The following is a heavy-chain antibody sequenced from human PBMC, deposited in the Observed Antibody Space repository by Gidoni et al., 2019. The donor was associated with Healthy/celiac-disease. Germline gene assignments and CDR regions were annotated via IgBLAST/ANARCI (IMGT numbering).Heavy chain of an antibody. CDR1: GFTFSSYG. Sequence: QVQLVESGGGVVQPGRSLRLSCAASGFTFSSYGMPWVRQAPGKGLEWVAVIWYDGSNKYYADSVKGRFTISRDNSKNTLYLQMNSLRAEDTAVYYCARDLVRGYGMDVWGQGTTVTVSS. CDR3: ARDLVRGYGMDV. CDR2: IWYDGSNK. D-gene: IGHD3-10*01. V-gene: IGHV3-33*01. J-gene: IGHJ6*02.